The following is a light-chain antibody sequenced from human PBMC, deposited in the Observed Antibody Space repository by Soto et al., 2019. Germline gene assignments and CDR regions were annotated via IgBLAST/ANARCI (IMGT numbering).Light chain of an antibody. Sequence: EIVMTQSPATLSVSPGERATLSCRASQSLSSNLAWYQQKPGQAPRLLIYDASTRATGIPARFSGSGSGTEFTHTISSLQSEDFAVYYCQQYNNWPPWTFGQGTKVEIK. J-gene: IGKJ1*01. CDR3: QQYNNWPPWT. V-gene: IGKV3-15*01. CDR1: QSLSSN. CDR2: DAS.